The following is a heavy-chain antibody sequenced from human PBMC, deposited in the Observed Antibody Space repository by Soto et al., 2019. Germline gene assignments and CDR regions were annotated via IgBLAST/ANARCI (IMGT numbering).Heavy chain of an antibody. V-gene: IGHV4-34*01. CDR3: AREVRHYAILPGQPYGMAV. D-gene: IGHD3-9*01. J-gene: IGHJ6*01. CDR2: INHSGST. CDR1: GGSFSGYC. Sequence: SETVSLTCAVYGGSFSGYCWSCIRQPAGEGLEWFVEINHSGSTNYNPSLKSRVTISVDPSKNQFSLKLSSVTAADTAVYYRAREVRHYAILPGQPYGMAVWGQGTTVTLSS.